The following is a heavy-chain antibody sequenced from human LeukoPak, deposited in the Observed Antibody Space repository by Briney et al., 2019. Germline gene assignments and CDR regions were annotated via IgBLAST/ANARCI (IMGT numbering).Heavy chain of an antibody. CDR3: ARSVRSHYSHYYGMDV. CDR1: GDGVSSNNVG. Sequence: PSQTLSLTCAISGDGVSSNNVGWNWVRQSPSRGREWLGCKLFRSKWLYDYASSVKSRIIVNADTSTNQFSLQLKSMTPEDTAVYYCARSVRSHYSHYYGMDVWGRGTTVIVSA. CDR2: KLFRSKWLY. J-gene: IGHJ6*04. D-gene: IGHD2-8*01. V-gene: IGHV6-1*01.